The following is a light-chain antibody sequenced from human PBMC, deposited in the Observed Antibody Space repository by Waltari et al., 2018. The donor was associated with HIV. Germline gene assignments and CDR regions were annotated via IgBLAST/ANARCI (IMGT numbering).Light chain of an antibody. J-gene: IGLJ2*01. CDR3: AAWDDSLGGHVI. CDR1: SPTIGTNF. V-gene: IGLV1-47*01. CDR2: KNV. Sequence: SVLTQPPSASGSPGQRVTISCSGRSPTIGTNFVFWYQQLPGMAFNFLIHKNVLRPSGVPDGFSGSRSGTSASLAISGLRSEDEGDYYCAAWDDSLGGHVIFGGGTKLTVL.